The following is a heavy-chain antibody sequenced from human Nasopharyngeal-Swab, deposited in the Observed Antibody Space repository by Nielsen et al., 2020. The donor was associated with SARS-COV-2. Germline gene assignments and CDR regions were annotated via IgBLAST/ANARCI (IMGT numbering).Heavy chain of an antibody. CDR2: ISWNRGTT. V-gene: IGHV3-9*01. J-gene: IGHJ3*02. D-gene: IGHD3-3*01. CDR1: GFTFDDYG. CDR3: AKAIFGVVTDAFDM. Sequence: GGSLRLSCAASGFTFDDYGMHWVRQAPGKGLEWVSGISWNRGTTGYADSVKGRFTISRDNAKNSLYLQMNSLRAEDTALYYCAKAIFGVVTDAFDMWGQGTMVTVSS.